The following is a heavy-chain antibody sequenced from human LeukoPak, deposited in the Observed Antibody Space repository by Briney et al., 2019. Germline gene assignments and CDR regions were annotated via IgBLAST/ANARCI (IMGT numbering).Heavy chain of an antibody. CDR1: GFTFSSYA. CDR3: VKGYGYCTNGVCHSPLVEP. D-gene: IGHD2-8*01. J-gene: IGHJ5*02. Sequence: PGGSLRLSCSASGFTFSSYAMHWVRQAPGKGLEYVSAISRNGGSTYYADSVKGRFTISRDNSKNTLYLQMSSLRAEDTAVYYCVKGYGYCTNGVCHSPLVEPWGQGTLVTVSS. V-gene: IGHV3-64D*09. CDR2: ISRNGGST.